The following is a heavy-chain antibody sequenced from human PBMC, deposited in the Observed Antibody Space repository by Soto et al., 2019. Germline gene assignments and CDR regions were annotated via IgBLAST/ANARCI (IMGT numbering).Heavy chain of an antibody. V-gene: IGHV4-31*03. CDR3: ARGHTTFGFYYYGLDV. Sequence: QVQLQESGPGLVKPSQNLSLSCTVSGGSISSDRYFWSWVRQHPGKGLEWIAYILNSGSTYFNPSLKSRVTISVDTSKSQFSLNLSSVTAADTAVYYCARGHTTFGFYYYGLDVWGQGSTVIVSS. CDR2: ILNSGST. J-gene: IGHJ6*02. CDR1: GGSISSDRYF. D-gene: IGHD3-10*01.